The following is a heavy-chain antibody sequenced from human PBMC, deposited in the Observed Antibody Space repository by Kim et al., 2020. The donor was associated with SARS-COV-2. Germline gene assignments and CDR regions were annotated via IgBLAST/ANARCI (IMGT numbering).Heavy chain of an antibody. CDR3: ARRIHYYCSGSYYRYFDY. Sequence: SETLSLTCAVYGGSFSGYYWSWIRQPPGKGLEWIGEINHSVSTNYNPSLKSRVTISVDTSKNQFSLKLSSVTAADTAVYYCARRIHYYCSGSYYRYFDYWGQGTLVTVSS. J-gene: IGHJ4*02. V-gene: IGHV4-34*01. D-gene: IGHD3-10*01. CDR1: GGSFSGYY. CDR2: INHSVST.